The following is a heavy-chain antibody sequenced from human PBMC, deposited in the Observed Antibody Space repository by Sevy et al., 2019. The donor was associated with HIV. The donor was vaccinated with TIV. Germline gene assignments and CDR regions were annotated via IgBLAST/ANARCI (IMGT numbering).Heavy chain of an antibody. V-gene: IGHV7-4-1*02. CDR2: INTNTGIP. CDR1: GYTFTSYA. Sequence: ASVKVSCKASGYTFTSYAMNWVRQAPGQGLEWMGRINTNTGIPTYARGFTGRFVFSLDTSVSTAYLQISRLKAEDTAVYYCARGGVCGDYEYYFDYWGQGTLVTVSS. D-gene: IGHD4-17*01. CDR3: ARGGVCGDYEYYFDY. J-gene: IGHJ4*02.